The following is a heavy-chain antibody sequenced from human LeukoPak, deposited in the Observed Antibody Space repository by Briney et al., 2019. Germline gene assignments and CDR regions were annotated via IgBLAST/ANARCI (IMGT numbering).Heavy chain of an antibody. J-gene: IGHJ4*02. D-gene: IGHD2-2*01. CDR3: ARDLPLVVPAAMGAPEGFDY. CDR2: ISAYNGNT. CDR1: GYTFTSYG. Sequence: ASVKVSCKASGYTFTSYGISWVRQAPGQGLEWMEWISAYNGNTNYAQKLQGRVTMTTDTSTSTAYMELRSLRSDHTAVYYCARDLPLVVPAAMGAPEGFDYWGQGTLVTVSS. V-gene: IGHV1-18*01.